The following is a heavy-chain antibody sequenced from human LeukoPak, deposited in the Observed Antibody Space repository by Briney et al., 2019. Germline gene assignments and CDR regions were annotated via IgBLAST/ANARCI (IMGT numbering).Heavy chain of an antibody. Sequence: SETLSLTCTVSGGSISSGSYYWSWIRQPAGRGLEWIGRIYTSGSTNYNPSLKSRVTISVDTSKNQFSLTLSSVTAADTAVYYCARDSRWLQSLDYWGQGTLVTVSS. CDR3: ARDSRWLQSLDY. V-gene: IGHV4-61*02. J-gene: IGHJ4*02. CDR2: IYTSGST. CDR1: GGSISSGSYY. D-gene: IGHD5-24*01.